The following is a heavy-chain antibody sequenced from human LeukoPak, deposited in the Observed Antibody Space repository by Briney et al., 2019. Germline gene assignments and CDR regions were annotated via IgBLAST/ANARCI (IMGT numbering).Heavy chain of an antibody. J-gene: IGHJ3*02. Sequence: GGSLRLSCAASGFTFSAFSMTWVRQAPGKGLEWVSLIASNGGNTYYADSVKGRFTISRDNSKNTLYLQMNSLRAEDTAVYYCAREAYYYDSSGRLSAFDIWGQGTMVTVSS. CDR3: AREAYYYDSSGRLSAFDI. CDR2: IASNGGNT. CDR1: GFTFSAFS. D-gene: IGHD3-22*01. V-gene: IGHV3-23*01.